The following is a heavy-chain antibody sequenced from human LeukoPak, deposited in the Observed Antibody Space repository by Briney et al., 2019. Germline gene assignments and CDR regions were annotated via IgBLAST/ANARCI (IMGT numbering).Heavy chain of an antibody. J-gene: IGHJ5*02. V-gene: IGHV4-34*01. CDR3: ARGTQWPDP. Sequence: PSETLSLTCAVYGGSLGGSYWSWLRQPPGKGWEGIGEINYSGTTNYHLSLKSRVTMSVGTSKNQLSLKLRSVTAADAAVYYCARGTQWPDPWGQGTLVTVSS. CDR2: INYSGTT. CDR1: GGSLGGSY. D-gene: IGHD6-19*01.